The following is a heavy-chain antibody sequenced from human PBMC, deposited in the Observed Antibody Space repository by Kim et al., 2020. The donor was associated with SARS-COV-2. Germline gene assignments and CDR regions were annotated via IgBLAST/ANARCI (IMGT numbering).Heavy chain of an antibody. V-gene: IGHV4-59*01. CDR3: AAVYSYGRTFDY. J-gene: IGHJ4*02. Sequence: TNYIPSLKGRVTISVATSKNQFSLKLSSVTAADTAVYYCAAVYSYGRTFDYWGQGTLVTVSS. CDR2: T. D-gene: IGHD5-18*01.